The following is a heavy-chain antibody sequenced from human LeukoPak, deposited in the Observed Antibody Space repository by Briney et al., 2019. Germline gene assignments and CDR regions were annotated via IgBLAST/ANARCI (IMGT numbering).Heavy chain of an antibody. CDR3: ASGTVVREDAFDI. CDR1: GGSISSYY. D-gene: IGHD3-10*01. Sequence: PSETLSLTCTVSGGSISSYYWSWIRQPPGKGLEWIGYIYYSGSTNYNPSLKSRVTISVDTSKNQFSLKLSSVTAADTAVYYCASGTVVREDAFDIWGQGTMVTVSS. V-gene: IGHV4-59*08. J-gene: IGHJ3*02. CDR2: IYYSGST.